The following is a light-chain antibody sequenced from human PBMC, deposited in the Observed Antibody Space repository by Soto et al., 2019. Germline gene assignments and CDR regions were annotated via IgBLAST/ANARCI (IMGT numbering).Light chain of an antibody. CDR1: QSVDGY. CDR2: GAS. J-gene: IGKJ5*01. Sequence: EVVMTQSPVTLSVSPGESATLSCRASQSVDGYLAWYQQKPGQAHRLLIYGASTRATGVTARFSGSGSGTDFTLTISSLEPEDLAVYYCHQRSNWPPDTVGQGTQLEI. CDR3: HQRSNWPPDT. V-gene: IGKV3-15*01.